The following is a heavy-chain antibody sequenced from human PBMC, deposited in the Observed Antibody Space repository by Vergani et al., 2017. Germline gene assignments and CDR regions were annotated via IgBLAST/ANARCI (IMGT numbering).Heavy chain of an antibody. V-gene: IGHV4-61*10. Sequence: QVQLQESGPGLVKPSETLSLTCTVSGGSVSSGSYYWSWIRQPAGKGLEWIGYIYYSGSTNYNPSLKSRVTISVDTSKNQFSLKLSSVTAADTAVYYCARGRRVAAAGYFDYWGQGTLVTVSS. CDR3: ARGRRVAAAGYFDY. J-gene: IGHJ4*02. CDR2: IYYSGST. CDR1: GGSVSSGSYY. D-gene: IGHD6-13*01.